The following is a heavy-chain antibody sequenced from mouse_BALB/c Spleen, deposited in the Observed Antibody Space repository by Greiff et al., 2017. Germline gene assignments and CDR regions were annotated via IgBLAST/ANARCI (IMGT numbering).Heavy chain of an antibody. V-gene: IGHV14-3*02. CDR3: ARSYYDYDYAMDY. J-gene: IGHJ4*01. CDR1: GFNIKDTY. D-gene: IGHD2-4*01. Sequence: EVQLQQSGAELVKPGASVKLSCTASGFNIKDTYMHWVKQRPEQGLEWIGRIDPANGNTKYDPKFQGKATITADTSSNTAYLQLSSLTSEDTAVYYCARSYYDYDYAMDYWGQGTSVTVSS. CDR2: IDPANGNT.